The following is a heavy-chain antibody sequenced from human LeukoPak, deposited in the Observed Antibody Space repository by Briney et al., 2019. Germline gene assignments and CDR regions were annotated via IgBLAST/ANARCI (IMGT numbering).Heavy chain of an antibody. J-gene: IGHJ2*01. V-gene: IGHV4-30-2*01. CDR3: ARERITVVRGVKNWYFDL. CDR1: GGSISSGGYS. D-gene: IGHD3-10*01. Sequence: PSETLSLTCAVSGGSISSGGYSWSWIRQPPGKGLEWIGYIYHSGSTYYNPSLKSRVTISVDRSKNQFSLKLSSVTAADTAVYYCARERITVVRGVKNWYFDLWGRGTLVTVSS. CDR2: IYHSGST.